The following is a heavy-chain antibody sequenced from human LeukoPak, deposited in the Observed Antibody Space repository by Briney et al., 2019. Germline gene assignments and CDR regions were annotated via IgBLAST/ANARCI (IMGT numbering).Heavy chain of an antibody. Sequence: SETLSLTCTVSGGSISSSSYYWGWIRQPPGKGLEWIGSIYYSGSTYYNPSLKSRVTISVDTSKNQFSLKLSSVTAADTAVYYCARQGYSGYDWGQGTLVTVPS. J-gene: IGHJ4*02. CDR3: ARQGYSGYD. V-gene: IGHV4-39*07. D-gene: IGHD5-12*01. CDR2: IYYSGST. CDR1: GGSISSSSYY.